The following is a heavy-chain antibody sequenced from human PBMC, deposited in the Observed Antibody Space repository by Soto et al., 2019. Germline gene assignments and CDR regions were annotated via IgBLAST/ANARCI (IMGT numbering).Heavy chain of an antibody. CDR2: ISSHGNDK. J-gene: IGHJ4*02. CDR1: AFTFNNFA. Sequence: PGGSLRLSCAASAFTFNNFAMHWVRQAPGKGLEWVAVISSHGNDKYYADSVKGRFTISRDNSKNTLYLQMNSLRAEDTAVYYCAKDRAIAAAGYNFDYSGQGTLVTVSS. D-gene: IGHD6-13*01. CDR3: AKDRAIAAAGYNFDY. V-gene: IGHV3-30*18.